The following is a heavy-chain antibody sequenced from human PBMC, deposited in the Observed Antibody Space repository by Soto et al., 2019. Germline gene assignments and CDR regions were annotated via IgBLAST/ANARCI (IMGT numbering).Heavy chain of an antibody. V-gene: IGHV3-33*01. Sequence: QVQLVESGGGVVQPGRSLRLSCAASGFTFSSYGMHWVRQAPGKGLEWVAVIWYDGSNKYYADSVKGRFTISRDNSKNTLYLQMNSLRAEDTAVYYCASIHAEGGGFDYWGQGTLVTVSS. J-gene: IGHJ4*02. CDR1: GFTFSSYG. D-gene: IGHD3-16*01. CDR3: ASIHAEGGGFDY. CDR2: IWYDGSNK.